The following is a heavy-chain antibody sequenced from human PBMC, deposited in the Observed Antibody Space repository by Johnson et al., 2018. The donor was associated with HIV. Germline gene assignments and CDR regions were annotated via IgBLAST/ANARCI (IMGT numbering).Heavy chain of an antibody. J-gene: IGHJ3*02. Sequence: QVQLVESGGGVIRPGGSLRLSCAASGLTFSSYGMHWVRQAPGKGLEWVAFIRYDGSNTNYADSVKGRFTISRDNSKNTLYLQMNSLRAEDTAVYYCARSMTTVTVAFDIWGQGTMVTVSS. CDR1: GLTFSSYG. D-gene: IGHD4-17*01. CDR2: IRYDGSNT. CDR3: ARSMTTVTVAFDI. V-gene: IGHV3-30*02.